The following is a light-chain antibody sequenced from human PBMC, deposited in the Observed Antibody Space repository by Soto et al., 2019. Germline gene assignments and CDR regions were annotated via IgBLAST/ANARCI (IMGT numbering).Light chain of an antibody. V-gene: IGLV2-14*01. CDR1: SSDVGGYNY. J-gene: IGLJ1*01. CDR2: EVS. CDR3: SLYASTYTDL. Sequence: QSVLTQPASVSGSPGQSITISCTGTSSDVGGYNYVSWYQQHPGKVPKLLIYEVSSRPSGVSDRFSGSKSGSTASLTISGLQAEDEADYYCSLYASTYTDLCGTGTKVTVL.